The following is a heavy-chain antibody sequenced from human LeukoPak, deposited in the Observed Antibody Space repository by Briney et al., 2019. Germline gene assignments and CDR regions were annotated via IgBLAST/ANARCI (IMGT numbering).Heavy chain of an antibody. CDR3: ARDRYYYDSSSYYWLFDY. Sequence: SETLSLTCTVSGGSISSYYWSWFRQPPGKGVEWIGYIYYSGSTNYNPSLKSRVTISVETSKNQFSLKLSSVTAADTAVYYCARDRYYYDSSSYYWLFDYWGQGTLVTVSS. CDR1: GGSISSYY. V-gene: IGHV4-59*01. D-gene: IGHD3-22*01. CDR2: IYYSGST. J-gene: IGHJ4*02.